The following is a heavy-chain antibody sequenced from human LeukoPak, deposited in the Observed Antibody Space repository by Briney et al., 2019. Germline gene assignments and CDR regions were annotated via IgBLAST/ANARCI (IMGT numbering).Heavy chain of an antibody. CDR1: GGSVSSGSYY. V-gene: IGHV4-61*01. CDR3: VRVRMVEYFDY. Sequence: SETLSLTCTVSGGSVSSGSYYWSWIRQPPGKGLEWIGYIYYSGSTNYNPSLKSRVTISVDTSKNQFSLKLSSVTAADTAVYYCVRVRMVEYFDYWGQGTLVTVSS. J-gene: IGHJ4*02. CDR2: IYYSGST. D-gene: IGHD3-16*01.